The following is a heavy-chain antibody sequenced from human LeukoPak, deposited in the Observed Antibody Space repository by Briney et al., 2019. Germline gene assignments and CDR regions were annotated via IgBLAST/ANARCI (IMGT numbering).Heavy chain of an antibody. CDR2: ISSSGSTI. V-gene: IGHV3-48*03. CDR1: GFTFSSHA. Sequence: GGSLRLSCAASGFTFSSHAMNWVRQAPGKGLEWVSYISSSGSTIYYADSVKGRFTISRDNAKNSLYLQMNSLRAEDTAVYYCAELGITMIGGVWGKGTTVTISS. J-gene: IGHJ6*04. D-gene: IGHD3-10*02. CDR3: AELGITMIGGV.